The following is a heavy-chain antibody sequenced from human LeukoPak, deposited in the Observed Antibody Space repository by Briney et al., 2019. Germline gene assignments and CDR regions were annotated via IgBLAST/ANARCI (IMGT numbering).Heavy chain of an antibody. V-gene: IGHV4-34*01. J-gene: IGHJ6*03. CDR3: ARWVVAADYYYYMDV. Sequence: KPSETLSLTCAVYGGSLRGYYWRWIRQPPGKGLEWIGEINHSGSTNYNPSLKSRVTISVDTSKNQFSLKLSSVTAADTAVYYCARWVVAADYYYYMDVWGKGTTVTVSS. D-gene: IGHD2-15*01. CDR2: INHSGST. CDR1: GGSLRGYY.